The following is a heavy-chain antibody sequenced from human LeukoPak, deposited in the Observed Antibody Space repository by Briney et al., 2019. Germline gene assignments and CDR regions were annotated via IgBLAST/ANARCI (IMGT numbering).Heavy chain of an antibody. CDR3: AREVAHEGQLGY. D-gene: IGHD2-15*01. CDR1: GFTLSNYW. Sequence: GGSLRLSCAASGFTLSNYWMHWVRQAPGKGLEWVSAISGSGGSTYYADSVKGRFTISRDNSKNTLYLQMNSLRAEDTAVYYCAREVAHEGQLGYWGQGTLVTVSS. V-gene: IGHV3-23*01. CDR2: ISGSGGST. J-gene: IGHJ4*02.